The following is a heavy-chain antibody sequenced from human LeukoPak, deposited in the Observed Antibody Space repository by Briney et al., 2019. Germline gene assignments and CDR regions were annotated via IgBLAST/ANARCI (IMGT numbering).Heavy chain of an antibody. V-gene: IGHV4-59*01. Sequence: SETLFLTCTVSGGSISSYYWSWIRQPPGKGLEWIGYIYYSGSTNYNPSLKSRVTISVDTSKNQFSLKLSSVTAADTAVYYCAREDDWNQLFDYWGQGTLVTVSS. CDR1: GGSISSYY. CDR2: IYYSGST. CDR3: AREDDWNQLFDY. D-gene: IGHD1-1*01. J-gene: IGHJ4*02.